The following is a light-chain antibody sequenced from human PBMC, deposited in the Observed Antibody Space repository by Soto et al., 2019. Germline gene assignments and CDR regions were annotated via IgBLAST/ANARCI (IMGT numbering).Light chain of an antibody. J-gene: IGKJ2*01. CDR1: QSVSSY. Sequence: IVLTQSPATLSLAPGERATLSCRASQSVSSYIAWYQQKPGQPPRLLIYDASNRATGVPARFSFSGSGTDFTLTISSIEPEDFAFYYCQQRFTWTRTFGQGPKVEIK. V-gene: IGKV3-11*01. CDR2: DAS. CDR3: QQRFTWTRT.